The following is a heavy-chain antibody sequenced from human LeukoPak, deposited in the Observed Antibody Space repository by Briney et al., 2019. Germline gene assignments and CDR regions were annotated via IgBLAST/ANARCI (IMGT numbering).Heavy chain of an antibody. D-gene: IGHD2-8*01. Sequence: GGSLRLSCAASGFTLRSSAMSWVRQAPGKGLEWVSAISGDGGTISYAASVRGRFAISRDNAKNTLFLQMSSLRAGDTALYYCAKELYGNPSGYWGQGTRVTVSS. CDR3: AKELYGNPSGY. CDR1: GFTLRSSA. J-gene: IGHJ4*02. CDR2: ISGDGGTI. V-gene: IGHV3-23*01.